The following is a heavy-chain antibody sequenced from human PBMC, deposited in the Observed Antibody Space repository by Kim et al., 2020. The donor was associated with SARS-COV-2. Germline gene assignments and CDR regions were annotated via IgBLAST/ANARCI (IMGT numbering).Heavy chain of an antibody. D-gene: IGHD3-16*01. V-gene: IGHV3-30*18. Sequence: GGSLRLSCAASGFTFSSYGMHWVRQAPGKGLEWVAVISYDGSNKYYADSVKGRFTISRDNSKNTLYLQMNSLRAEDTAVYYCAKDCWGRSRCLDVWGKGTTVTVSS. CDR2: ISYDGSNK. CDR3: AKDCWGRSRCLDV. CDR1: GFTFSSYG. J-gene: IGHJ6*04.